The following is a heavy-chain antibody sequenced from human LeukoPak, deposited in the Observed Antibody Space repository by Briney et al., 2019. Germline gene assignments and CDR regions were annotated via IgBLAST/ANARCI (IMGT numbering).Heavy chain of an antibody. D-gene: IGHD3-16*02. CDR3: ARGVYVWGSYRHDAFDI. CDR1: GGSFSGYY. CDR2: INHSGST. J-gene: IGHJ3*02. V-gene: IGHV4-34*01. Sequence: PSETLSPTCAVYGGSFSGYYWNWIRQPPGKGLEWIGEINHSGSTNYNPSLKSRVTISVDTSKNHFSLNLSSVTAADTAVYYCARGVYVWGSYRHDAFDIWGQGTMVTVSS.